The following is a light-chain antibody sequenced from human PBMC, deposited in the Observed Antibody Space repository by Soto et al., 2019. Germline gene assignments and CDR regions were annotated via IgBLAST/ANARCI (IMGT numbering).Light chain of an antibody. CDR2: SSN. Sequence: QSVLTQPPSASGTPGQRVTISCSGSSSNIGRNTVNWYQQLPGTAPKLLIYSSNKRPSGVPDRSSGSKSDTSASLAISGLQSEDEADYYCAAWDDSLNGLVFGGGTKLTVL. J-gene: IGLJ2*01. CDR1: SSNIGRNT. V-gene: IGLV1-44*01. CDR3: AAWDDSLNGLV.